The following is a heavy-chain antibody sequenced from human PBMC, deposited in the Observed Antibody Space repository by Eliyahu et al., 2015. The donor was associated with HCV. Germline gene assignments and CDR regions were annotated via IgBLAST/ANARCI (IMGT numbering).Heavy chain of an antibody. V-gene: IGHV3-21*02. CDR2: MSSTGSYI. D-gene: IGHD2-15*01. CDR3: ARRDCSGGSCRLDF. CDR1: GFXFXSXX. J-gene: IGHJ4*02. Sequence: EVQLVESGGGLVKPGGSLRLSCAAXGFXFXSXXXNWVRQAPGKGLGWVSSMSSTGSYISYTDSVRGRFTISRDNAWRSLFLQMKTLRAEDTAVYYCARRDCSGGSCRLDFWGQGTLVTVSS.